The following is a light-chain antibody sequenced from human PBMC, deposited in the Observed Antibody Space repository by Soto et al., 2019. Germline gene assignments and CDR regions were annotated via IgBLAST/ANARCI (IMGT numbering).Light chain of an antibody. V-gene: IGLV1-40*01. J-gene: IGLJ1*01. CDR1: SSNIGAGYD. Sequence: QSVLTQPPSVSGAPGQRVTISCTGSSSNIGAGYDVHWYQHLPGTAPKLLIYGNSNRPSGVPDRFSGSKSDTSASLAITGLQAEDEADYCCQSYDSSLSGYVFGTGTKVTVL. CDR2: GNS. CDR3: QSYDSSLSGYV.